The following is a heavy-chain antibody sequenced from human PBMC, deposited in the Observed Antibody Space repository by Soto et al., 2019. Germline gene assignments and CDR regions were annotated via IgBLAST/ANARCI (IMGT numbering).Heavy chain of an antibody. CDR1: GFIFNAYA. V-gene: IGHV3-23*01. Sequence: GGSLRLSCAASGFIFNAYAMTWVRQAPGKGLEWVSAIGGSGGNTYYAASVKGRFTISRDNSKDTVDLEMNRLRVDDTAVYFCASGLITVAGTRNYWGPGTLVTVSS. CDR3: ASGLITVAGTRNY. CDR2: IGGSGGNT. D-gene: IGHD6-19*01. J-gene: IGHJ4*02.